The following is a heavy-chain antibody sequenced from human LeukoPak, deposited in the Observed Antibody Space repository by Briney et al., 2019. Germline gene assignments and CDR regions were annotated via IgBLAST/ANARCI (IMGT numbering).Heavy chain of an antibody. V-gene: IGHV3-11*01. J-gene: IGHJ4*02. CDR3: ARGCNGGSCSDY. Sequence: GGSLTLSCAASGFTSSDYYMSWIRQPPGKGLEWVSYISSSGSTTYYADSVKGRFTISRDNAKNSLSLQMNSLRAEDTAVYYCARGCNGGSCSDYWGQGTLVTVSS. CDR2: ISSSGSTT. CDR1: GFTSSDYY. D-gene: IGHD2-15*01.